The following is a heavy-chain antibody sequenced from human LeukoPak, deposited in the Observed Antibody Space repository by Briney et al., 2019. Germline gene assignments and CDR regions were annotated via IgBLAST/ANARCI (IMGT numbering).Heavy chain of an antibody. Sequence: PGGSLRLSCAVSGFTFNRYAMHWVRQAPDKGLEWVAVISYDGSNKYHADSVRGRFTISRDNSENTLYLQMNSLRAEDTAVYYCARVDYDFWSGYIPFDYWGQGTLVTVSS. J-gene: IGHJ4*02. CDR1: GFTFNRYA. CDR3: ARVDYDFWSGYIPFDY. CDR2: ISYDGSNK. D-gene: IGHD3-3*01. V-gene: IGHV3-30*07.